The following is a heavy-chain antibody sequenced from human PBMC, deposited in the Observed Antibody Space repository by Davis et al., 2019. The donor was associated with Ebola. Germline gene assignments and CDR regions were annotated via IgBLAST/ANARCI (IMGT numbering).Heavy chain of an antibody. CDR1: GGSFSGYY. CDR3: ARGPNYVWGSYRYTA. J-gene: IGHJ4*02. CDR2: INHRGRT. D-gene: IGHD3-16*02. Sequence: SETLSLTCAVSGGSFSGYYWNWIRQSPGKGLEWIGEINHRGRTRYNPSLKSRVTISVDTSKNQFSLKLSSVTAADTAVYYCARGPNYVWGSYRYTAWGQGTLVTVSS. V-gene: IGHV4-34*01.